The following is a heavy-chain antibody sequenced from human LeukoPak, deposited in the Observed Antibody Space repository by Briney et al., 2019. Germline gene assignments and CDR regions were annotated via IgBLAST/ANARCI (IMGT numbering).Heavy chain of an antibody. CDR3: ARASSPPGGGIYYYYGMDV. V-gene: IGHV5-51*01. CDR2: IYPGDSDT. CDR1: GYSFTSYW. Sequence: GESLKISCKGSGYSFTSYWIGWVRQMPWKGLEWMGIIYPGDSDTRYSPSFQGQVTISADKSISTAYLQWSSLKASDTAMLPWARASSPPGGGIYYYYGMDVWGQGTTVTVSS. D-gene: IGHD3-16*01. J-gene: IGHJ6*02.